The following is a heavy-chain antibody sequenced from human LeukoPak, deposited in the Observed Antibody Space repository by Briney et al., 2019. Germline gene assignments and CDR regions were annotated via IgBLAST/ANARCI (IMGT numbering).Heavy chain of an antibody. D-gene: IGHD3-16*01. CDR2: IIPILGIA. J-gene: IGHJ4*02. CDR1: GGTFSSYA. CDR3: ARWGVTDDY. Sequence: VASVKVSCKASGGTFSSYAISWVRQAPGQGLEWMGRIIPILGIANYAQKFQGRVTMTRDTSISTAYMELSRLRSDDTAVYYCARWGVTDDYWGQGTLVTVSS. V-gene: IGHV1-69*04.